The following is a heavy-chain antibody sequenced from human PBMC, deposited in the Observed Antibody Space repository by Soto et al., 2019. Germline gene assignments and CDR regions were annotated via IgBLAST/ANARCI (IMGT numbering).Heavy chain of an antibody. CDR3: AKDLPYQLPLEGNYYYYGMDV. CDR2: ISYDGSNK. V-gene: IGHV3-30*18. D-gene: IGHD2-2*01. Sequence: PGGSLRLSCAASGFTFSSYGMHWVRQAPGKGLEWVAVISYDGSNKYYADSVKGRFTISRDNSKNTLYLQMNSLRAEDTAVYYCAKDLPYQLPLEGNYYYYGMDVWGQGTTVTVSS. CDR1: GFTFSSYG. J-gene: IGHJ6*02.